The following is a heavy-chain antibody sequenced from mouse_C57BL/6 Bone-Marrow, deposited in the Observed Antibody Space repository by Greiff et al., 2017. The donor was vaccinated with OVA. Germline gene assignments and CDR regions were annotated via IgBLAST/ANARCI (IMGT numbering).Heavy chain of an antibody. V-gene: IGHV1-64*01. J-gene: IGHJ2*01. CDR3: ARGFMTTVVATTGDY. Sequence: QVQLQQPGAELVKPGASVKLSCKASGYTFTSYWMHWVKQRPGQGLEWIGMIHPNSGSTNYNEKFKSKATLTVDKSSSTAYMQLSSLTSEDSAVYYCARGFMTTVVATTGDYWGQGTTLTVSS. D-gene: IGHD1-1*01. CDR1: GYTFTSYW. CDR2: IHPNSGST.